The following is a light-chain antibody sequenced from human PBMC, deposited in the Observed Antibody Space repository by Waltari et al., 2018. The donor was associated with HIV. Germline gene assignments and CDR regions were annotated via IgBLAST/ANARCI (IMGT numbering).Light chain of an antibody. CDR2: SND. CDR3: AAWDDSLNGM. J-gene: IGLJ3*02. V-gene: IGLV1-44*01. Sequence: QSVLTQPPSVSGTPGQTVTISCSGSSTNIVSNIVNWYQQVPEAAPKLLIYSNDQRASGVPDRFAGSKSGTSASLAISGLQSADEAEYYCAAWDDSLNGMFGGGTKLTV. CDR1: STNIVSNI.